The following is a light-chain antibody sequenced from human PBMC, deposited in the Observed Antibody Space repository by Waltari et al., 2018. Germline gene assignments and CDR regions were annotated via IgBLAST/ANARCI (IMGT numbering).Light chain of an antibody. Sequence: ESVLTQSPGTLSLSPGERATLSCRSSQSVSNFYLAWYQQKPGQAPRRLIYGASTRATGVPDRFSGSGSGRDFTLTISRLEPEDFAVYYCQQYDSSPPMYIFGQGTKLEMK. CDR2: GAS. V-gene: IGKV3-20*01. J-gene: IGKJ2*01. CDR3: QQYDSSPPMYI. CDR1: QSVSNFY.